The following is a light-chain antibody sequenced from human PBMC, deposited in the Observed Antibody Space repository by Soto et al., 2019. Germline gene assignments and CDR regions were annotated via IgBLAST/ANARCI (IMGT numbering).Light chain of an antibody. J-gene: IGKJ2*01. CDR1: PSVTTY. CDR3: QQYGSSPYT. Sequence: EIVLTQSPATLSLSPGERATPSCRASPSVTTYLDWYQQKPGQPPRLLIYGAFNRAAGIPARFSGSGSGTDFTLTISSLEPEDSSVYYCQQYGSSPYTFGQGTKLEIK. V-gene: IGKV3-20*01. CDR2: GAF.